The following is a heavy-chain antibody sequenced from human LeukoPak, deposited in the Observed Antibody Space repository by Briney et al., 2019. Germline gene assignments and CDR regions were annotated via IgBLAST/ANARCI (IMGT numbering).Heavy chain of an antibody. J-gene: IGHJ6*04. Sequence: GASVKVSCKASGYTFTDYYIHWVRQAPGQGLEWMGWINPNINGTNYAQKLQGRVTMTTDTSTGTAYMELRSLRSDDTAVYYCARERSSGWTLFLDVWGKGTTVTVSS. CDR3: ARERSSGWTLFLDV. CDR1: GYTFTDYY. V-gene: IGHV1-18*04. D-gene: IGHD6-19*01. CDR2: INPNINGT.